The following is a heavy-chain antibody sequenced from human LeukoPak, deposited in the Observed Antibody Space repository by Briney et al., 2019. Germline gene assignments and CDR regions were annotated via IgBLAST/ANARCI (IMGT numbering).Heavy chain of an antibody. CDR1: GFTFSTYS. V-gene: IGHV3-23*01. CDR2: IYPSGDST. J-gene: IGHJ4*02. D-gene: IGHD6-19*01. Sequence: PGGSLRLSCAASGFTFSTYSMTWVRQGPGKGLEWVSSIYPSGDSTFYADSVKGRFTISRDNSKNTLYLQMSSLRTEDTAIYYCAKDVVPDSGWDLDHWGQGTLVTVSS. CDR3: AKDVVPDSGWDLDH.